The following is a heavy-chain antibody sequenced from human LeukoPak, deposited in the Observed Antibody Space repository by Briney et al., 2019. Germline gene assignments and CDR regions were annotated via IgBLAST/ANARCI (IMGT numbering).Heavy chain of an antibody. Sequence: GGSLRLSCAASGFTFRDYWMNWVRQAPGKGLEWVANVNLGGSVISYVDSVKGRCTVSRDNAENSLSLQMNSLRAEDTAVYYCAAWGLYTYWGQGTLVTVSS. V-gene: IGHV3-7*01. CDR3: AAWGLYTY. CDR1: GFTFRDYW. CDR2: VNLGGSVI. D-gene: IGHD7-27*01. J-gene: IGHJ4*02.